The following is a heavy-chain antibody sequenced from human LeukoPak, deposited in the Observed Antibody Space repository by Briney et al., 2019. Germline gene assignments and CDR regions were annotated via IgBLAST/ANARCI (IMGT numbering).Heavy chain of an antibody. Sequence: GGSLRLSCTASGFTFGDYAMSWVRQAPGKGLEWVGLIRSKAYGGTTEYAASVKGRFTISRDDSKSIAYLQMNSLKTEDTAVYYCTRAVTMVRGVIIIPSYFDYWGQGTLVTVSS. J-gene: IGHJ4*02. V-gene: IGHV3-49*04. CDR3: TRAVTMVRGVIIIPSYFDY. D-gene: IGHD3-10*01. CDR2: IRSKAYGGTT. CDR1: GFTFGDYA.